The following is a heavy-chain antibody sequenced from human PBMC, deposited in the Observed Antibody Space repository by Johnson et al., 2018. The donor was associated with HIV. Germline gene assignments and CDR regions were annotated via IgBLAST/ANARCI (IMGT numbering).Heavy chain of an antibody. CDR1: GFTFSNAW. CDR3: ARALRVVVVAATFDAFDI. D-gene: IGHD2-15*01. CDR2: INWNGGST. Sequence: VQLVESGGGLVQPGGSLRLSCAASGFTFSNAWMNWVRQAPGKGLEWVSGINWNGGSTGYADSVKGRFTISRDNAKNSLYLQMNSLRAEDTALYYCARALRVVVVAATFDAFDIWGQGTMVTVSS. V-gene: IGHV3-20*04. J-gene: IGHJ3*02.